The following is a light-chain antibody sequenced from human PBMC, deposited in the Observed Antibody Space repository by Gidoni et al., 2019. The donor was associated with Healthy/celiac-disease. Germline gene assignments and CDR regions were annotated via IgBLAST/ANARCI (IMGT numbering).Light chain of an antibody. V-gene: IGLV3-21*03. CDR2: VDS. J-gene: IGLJ2*01. CDR1: NIGSKS. Sequence: YVLPQPPSVSVAPGKTARITCGGNNIGSKSVHWYQQKPGQAPVLVVYVDSDRPSGIPERFSGSNSGNTATLTISRVEAGDEADYYCQVWDSSSDHVVFGGGTKLTVL. CDR3: QVWDSSSDHVV.